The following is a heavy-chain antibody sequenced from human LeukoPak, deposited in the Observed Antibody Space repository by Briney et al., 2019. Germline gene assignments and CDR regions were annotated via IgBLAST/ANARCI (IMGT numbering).Heavy chain of an antibody. J-gene: IGHJ6*03. V-gene: IGHV3-11*04. CDR1: GFSFSDYY. Sequence: GGSLRLSCAASGFSFSDYYMSWIRQAPGKGLQWVSHITSSGDTIYNADSVKGRFTISRDNTKNSLYLQLNSLRAEDTAVYYCARRYGSGSSDYYYYYMDVWGKGTTVTVSS. D-gene: IGHD3-10*01. CDR3: ARRYGSGSSDYYYYYMDV. CDR2: ITSSGDTI.